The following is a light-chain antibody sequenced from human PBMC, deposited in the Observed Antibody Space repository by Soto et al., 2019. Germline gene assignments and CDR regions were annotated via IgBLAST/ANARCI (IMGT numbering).Light chain of an antibody. CDR3: QQYGSSPPFT. CDR1: QSVSTNY. J-gene: IGKJ3*01. CDR2: GAS. V-gene: IGKV3-20*01. Sequence: EIVLTQSPGTLSLSPGERATLSCRASQSVSTNYLAWYQQKPGQAPRLLMHGASSRATGIPDRFSGSGSGTDFTLTISRLEPEDFAVYYCQQYGSSPPFTFGPGTKVDIK.